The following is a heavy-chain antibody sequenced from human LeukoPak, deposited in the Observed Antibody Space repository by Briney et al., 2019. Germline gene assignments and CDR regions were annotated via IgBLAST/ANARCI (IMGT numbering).Heavy chain of an antibody. CDR2: ASYTGNS. Sequence: SETLSLTCTVSGDSISTSVYYWGWIRQPPGKGLEWIGTASYTGNSYYNPSLESRVTISADTSNNHFSLNLSSVTAADTGLYYCARDRGTALLLPAWYFDLWGRGTLVTVSS. D-gene: IGHD3-16*01. CDR1: GDSISTSVYY. CDR3: ARDRGTALLLPAWYFDL. V-gene: IGHV4-39*07. J-gene: IGHJ2*01.